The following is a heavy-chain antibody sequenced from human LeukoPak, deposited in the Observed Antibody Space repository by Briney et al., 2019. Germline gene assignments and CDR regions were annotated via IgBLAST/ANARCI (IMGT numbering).Heavy chain of an antibody. V-gene: IGHV4-61*02. D-gene: IGHD4-17*01. J-gene: IGHJ5*02. CDR1: GGSISSGSYY. CDR3: ARVLGPNTVTTGRWFDP. CDR2: IYTSGST. Sequence: SETLSLTCTVSGGSISSGSYYWSWIRQPAGKGLEWIGRIYTSGSTNYNPSLKSRVTISVDTSKNQFSLKLSSVTAADTAVYYCARVLGPNTVTTGRWFDPWGQGTLVTVSS.